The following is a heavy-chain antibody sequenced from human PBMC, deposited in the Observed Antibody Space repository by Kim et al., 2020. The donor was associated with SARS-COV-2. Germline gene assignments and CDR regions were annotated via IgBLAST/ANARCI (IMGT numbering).Heavy chain of an antibody. J-gene: IGHJ3*02. CDR1: GGSISSGGYY. CDR2: IYYSGST. Sequence: SETLSLTCTVSGGSISSGGYYWSWMRQHPGKDLEWIGYIYYSGSTYYNPSLKSRVTIAVDTSKNQFSLKLSSVTAADTAVYYCARAPTIFGVVIDAFDIWGQGTMVTVSS. CDR3: ARAPTIFGVVIDAFDI. V-gene: IGHV4-31*03. D-gene: IGHD3-3*01.